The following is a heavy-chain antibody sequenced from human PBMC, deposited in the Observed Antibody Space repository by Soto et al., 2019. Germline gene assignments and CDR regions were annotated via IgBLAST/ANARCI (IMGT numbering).Heavy chain of an antibody. D-gene: IGHD3-22*01. Sequence: PSETLSLTCAVYGGSFSGYYWSWIRQPPGKGLEWIGEINHSGSTNYNPSLKSRVTISVDTSKNQFSLKLSSVTAADTAVYYCARPQTYYYDSSGYSHFDYWGQGTLVTVSS. CDR3: ARPQTYYYDSSGYSHFDY. CDR2: INHSGST. J-gene: IGHJ4*02. V-gene: IGHV4-34*01. CDR1: GGSFSGYY.